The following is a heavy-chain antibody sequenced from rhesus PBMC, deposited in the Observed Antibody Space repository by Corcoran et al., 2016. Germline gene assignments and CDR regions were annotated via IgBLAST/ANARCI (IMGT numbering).Heavy chain of an antibody. J-gene: IGHJ5-1*01. CDR2: ITNDGVGT. CDR1: GFTFSTFW. D-gene: IGHD3-3*01. CDR3: TRGFGGV. Sequence: EVHLAESGGGLVQPGGSLRLACVASGFTFSTFWMYWVRQAPGKGLECVSRITNDGVGTNYADSVKGRFTVSRENAKKSLYLQMNSLRAEDTAIYYCTRGFGGVWGQGVLVTVSS. V-gene: IGHV3-119*01.